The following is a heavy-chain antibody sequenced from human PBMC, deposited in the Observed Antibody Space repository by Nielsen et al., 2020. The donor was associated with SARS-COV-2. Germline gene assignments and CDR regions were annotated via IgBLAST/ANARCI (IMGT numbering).Heavy chain of an antibody. CDR1: GFTFSSYG. V-gene: IGHV3-30*18. CDR3: AKDSGRRYGYFDY. J-gene: IGHJ4*02. D-gene: IGHD5-18*01. CDR2: ISYDGSNK. Sequence: GESLKIFCAASGFTFSSYGMHWVRQAPGKGLEWVAVISYDGSNKYYADSVKGRFTISRDNSKNTLYLQMNSLRAEDTAVYYCAKDSGRRYGYFDYWGQGTLVTVSS.